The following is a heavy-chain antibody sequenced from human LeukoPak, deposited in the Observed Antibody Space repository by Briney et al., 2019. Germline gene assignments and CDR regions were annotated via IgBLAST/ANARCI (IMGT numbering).Heavy chain of an antibody. V-gene: IGHV4-4*07. Sequence: SQTLSLTCTVSGGSISSYYWSWIRQPAGKGLEWIGRIYTSGSTNYNPSLKSRVTMSVDTSKNQFSLKLSSVTAADTAVYYCARCLYDSSGYYYFDYWGQGTLVTVSS. D-gene: IGHD3-22*01. CDR2: IYTSGST. CDR3: ARCLYDSSGYYYFDY. J-gene: IGHJ4*02. CDR1: GGSISSYY.